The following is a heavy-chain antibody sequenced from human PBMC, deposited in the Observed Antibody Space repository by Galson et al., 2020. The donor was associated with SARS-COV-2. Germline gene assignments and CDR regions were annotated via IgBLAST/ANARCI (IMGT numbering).Heavy chain of an antibody. V-gene: IGHV4-39*01. Sequence: SETLSLTCGVSGGSISSSNYYWGWVRQPPGKGLEWIGSTYYSGSGYYNPSLTSRLTISVDTSKNQFFMKLTSVTAADTAVYYCARQILTGYYSFYYFDYWGQGALITVSS. D-gene: IGHD3-9*01. CDR3: ARQILTGYYSFYYFDY. CDR1: GGSISSSNYY. CDR2: TYYSGSG. J-gene: IGHJ4*02.